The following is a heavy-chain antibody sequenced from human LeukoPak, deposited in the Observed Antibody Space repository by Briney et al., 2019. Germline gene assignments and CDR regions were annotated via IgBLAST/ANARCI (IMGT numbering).Heavy chain of an antibody. J-gene: IGHJ5*02. Sequence: PSETLSLTCTVSGGSISSSSYYWGWIRQPPGKGLEWIGSIYYSGSTYYNPSLKSRVTISVDTSKNQFSLKLSSVTAADTAVYYCARGQLVLSGWWFDPWGQGTLVTVSS. CDR1: GGSISSSSYY. V-gene: IGHV4-39*07. CDR3: ARGQLVLSGWWFDP. D-gene: IGHD6-13*01. CDR2: IYYSGST.